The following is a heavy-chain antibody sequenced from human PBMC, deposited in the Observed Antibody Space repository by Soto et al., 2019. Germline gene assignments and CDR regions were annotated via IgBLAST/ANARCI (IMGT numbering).Heavy chain of an antibody. CDR1: GGTFSTYA. Sequence: QVQLVQSGAEVKKPGSSVKVSCKASGGTFSTYAFTWVRQAPGQGLEWMGGIIPIFRTANYAQNFQGRVTITAAESTNTAYMELSSLRSEDTAVYYCARETKAKYFDSWGQRTLVTVSS. V-gene: IGHV1-69*12. CDR2: IIPIFRTA. J-gene: IGHJ4*02. CDR3: ARETKAKYFDS. D-gene: IGHD2-8*01.